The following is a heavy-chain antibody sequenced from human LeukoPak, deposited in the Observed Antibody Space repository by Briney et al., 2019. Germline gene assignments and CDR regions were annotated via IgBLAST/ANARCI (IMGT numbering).Heavy chain of an antibody. J-gene: IGHJ4*02. CDR2: INHSGST. CDR3: ASSYSGSYPGFFDY. Sequence: PSETLSLTCAVYGGSFSGYYWSWIRQPPGKGLEWIGEINHSGSTNYNPSLKSRVTISVDKSKNQFSLKLSSVTAADTAVYYCASSYSGSYPGFFDYWGQGTLVTVSS. V-gene: IGHV4-34*01. CDR1: GGSFSGYY. D-gene: IGHD1-26*01.